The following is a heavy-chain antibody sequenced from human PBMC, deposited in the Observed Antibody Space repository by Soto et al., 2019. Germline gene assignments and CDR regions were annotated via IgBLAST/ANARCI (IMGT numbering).Heavy chain of an antibody. Sequence: LRLSCSASGFTFSNAWMSWVRQAPGKGLEWVGHIKSKTDGGTTDYAAPVKGRFTIPRDDSKNTLYLQMNSLKTEDTAVYYCTTEGIVVVPAAPYAFDIWGQGTMVTVSS. CDR1: GFTFSNAW. J-gene: IGHJ3*02. D-gene: IGHD2-2*01. V-gene: IGHV3-15*01. CDR2: IKSKTDGGTT. CDR3: TTEGIVVVPAAPYAFDI.